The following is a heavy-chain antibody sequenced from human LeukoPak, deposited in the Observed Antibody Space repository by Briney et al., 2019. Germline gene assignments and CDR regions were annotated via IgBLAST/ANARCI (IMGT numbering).Heavy chain of an antibody. V-gene: IGHV3-23*01. CDR2: ISGSGGST. Sequence: GGSLRLSCAGSGYTFSSYAMSWVRQAPGKGLEWVSGISGSGGSTYYADSVKGRFTISRDNSKNTLYLQMNSLRAEDTAVYYCASYIAAAGRGFDYWGQGTLVTVSS. CDR3: ASYIAAAGRGFDY. CDR1: GYTFSSYA. D-gene: IGHD6-13*01. J-gene: IGHJ4*02.